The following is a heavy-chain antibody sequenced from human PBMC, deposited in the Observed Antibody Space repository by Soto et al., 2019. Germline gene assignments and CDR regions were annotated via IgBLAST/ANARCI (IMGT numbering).Heavy chain of an antibody. V-gene: IGHV4-31*03. J-gene: IGHJ3*02. D-gene: IGHD5-12*01. Sequence: SETLSLTCTVSGGSISSGGYYWSWIRQHPGKGLEWIGYIYYSGSTYYNPSLKSRVTISVDTSKNQFSLKLGSVTAADTAVYYCARDEKGLRLRRGAFDIWGQGTMVTVSS. CDR1: GGSISSGGYY. CDR2: IYYSGST. CDR3: ARDEKGLRLRRGAFDI.